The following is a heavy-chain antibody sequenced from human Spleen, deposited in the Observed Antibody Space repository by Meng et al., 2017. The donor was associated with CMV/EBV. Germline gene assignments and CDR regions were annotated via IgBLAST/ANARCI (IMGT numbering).Heavy chain of an antibody. CDR2: IWYDGSNK. CDR3: VRSQYSGSRSDY. D-gene: IGHD6-6*01. J-gene: IGHJ4*02. V-gene: IGHV3-33*01. Sequence: GESLKISCAASGFTFSSYGMHWVRQAPGKGLEWVAVIWYDGSNKYYADSVKGRFTISRDNSKNTLYLQMNSLRAEDTAVYYCVRSQYSGSRSDYWGQGTLVTVSS. CDR1: GFTFSSYG.